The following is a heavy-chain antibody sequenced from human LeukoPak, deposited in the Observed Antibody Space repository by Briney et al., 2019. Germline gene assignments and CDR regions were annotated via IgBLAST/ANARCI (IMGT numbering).Heavy chain of an antibody. J-gene: IGHJ3*02. CDR2: IYYSGST. CDR1: GASISSTTYY. Sequence: SETLSLTCTVSGASISSTTYYWGWIRQPPRKGLEWIACIYYSGSTYYNPSLKSRVTLSVDTSKNQFSLKLSSVTAADTAVYYCARHKYSSGWPPEGAFDIWGQGTMVTVSS. D-gene: IGHD6-19*01. V-gene: IGHV4-39*01. CDR3: ARHKYSSGWPPEGAFDI.